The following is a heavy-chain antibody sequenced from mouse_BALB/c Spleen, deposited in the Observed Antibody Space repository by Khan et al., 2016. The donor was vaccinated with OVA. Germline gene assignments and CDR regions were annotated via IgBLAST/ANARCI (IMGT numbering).Heavy chain of an antibody. J-gene: IGHJ3*01. V-gene: IGHV1-7*01. D-gene: IGHD1-1*01. CDR3: VNHGSSSAWFTY. Sequence: QMQLEESGAELAKPGASVKMSCKASGFTFTSYWMHWLKQRPGQGLEWIGYINPNTDYAEYNQKFKDKATLTADKSSSTAYMQLTSLTSEDSAVYYCVNHGSSSAWFTYWGRGTLVTVSA. CDR2: INPNTDYA. CDR1: GFTFTSYW.